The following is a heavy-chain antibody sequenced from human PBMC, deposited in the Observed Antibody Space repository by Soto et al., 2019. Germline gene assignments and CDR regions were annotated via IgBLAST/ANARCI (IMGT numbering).Heavy chain of an antibody. CDR2: ISGSGGNT. Sequence: PGGSLRLSCEASGFIFSSYAMTWFRQAPGKGLEWVSGISGSGGNTYYADSVKGRFTISRDNSKKMLYLQMNSLRAEDTAVYYCAKDARYSNTWYYFDYWGQGTLVTVSS. CDR3: AKDARYSNTWYYFDY. J-gene: IGHJ4*02. CDR1: GFIFSSYA. D-gene: IGHD5-12*01. V-gene: IGHV3-23*01.